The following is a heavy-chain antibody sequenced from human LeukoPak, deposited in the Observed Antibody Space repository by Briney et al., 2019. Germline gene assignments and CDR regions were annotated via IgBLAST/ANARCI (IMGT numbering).Heavy chain of an antibody. D-gene: IGHD6-6*01. CDR1: GLTVSSNY. CDR3: ARDAVGDSSSSDY. J-gene: IGHJ4*02. CDR2: IYSEGST. Sequence: PGGSLRLSRAASGLTVSSNYMSWVRQAPGKRLEGVSVIYSEGSTYYADSVKGRFTISRDNSKNTMYLQMNSLRVADTAVYYCARDAVGDSSSSDYWGQGTLVTVSS. V-gene: IGHV3-66*01.